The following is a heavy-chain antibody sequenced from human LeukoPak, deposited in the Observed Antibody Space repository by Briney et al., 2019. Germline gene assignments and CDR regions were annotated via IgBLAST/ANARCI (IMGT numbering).Heavy chain of an antibody. CDR2: IYSGGST. J-gene: IGHJ4*02. Sequence: PGGSLRLSCAASGFTVSSNYMSWVRQAPGKGLEWVSVIYSGGSTYYADSVKGRFTISRDNSKNTLYLQMNSLRAEDTAVYYCARVSSIAARPGPDYWGQGTLVTVSS. V-gene: IGHV3-53*01. CDR1: GFTVSSNY. CDR3: ARVSSIAARPGPDY. D-gene: IGHD6-6*01.